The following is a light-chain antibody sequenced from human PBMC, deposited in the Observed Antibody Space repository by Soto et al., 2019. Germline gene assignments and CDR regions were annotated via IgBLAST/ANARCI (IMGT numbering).Light chain of an antibody. Sequence: QSALTQPASVSGSPGQSITISCTGTSSDVGGYNYVSWYQRHPGKAPKLMIYEVNNRPSGVSNRFSGSKSGNTASLTISGLQAEDEADYYCSSFTRSSTWLFGGGTKLTVL. CDR1: SSDVGGYNY. CDR2: EVN. CDR3: SSFTRSSTWL. J-gene: IGLJ3*02. V-gene: IGLV2-14*01.